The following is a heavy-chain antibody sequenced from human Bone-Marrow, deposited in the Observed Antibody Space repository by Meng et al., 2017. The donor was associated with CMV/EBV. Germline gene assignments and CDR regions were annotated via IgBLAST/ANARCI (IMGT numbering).Heavy chain of an antibody. J-gene: IGHJ3*02. CDR3: ARQDLRPSMVVTPPGAFDI. CDR1: GGSFRGYY. Sequence: SQTHSLICAVYGGSFRGYYWRWIRQPSGKGLEWSGEINHSGSTYYNPSLKSRVTISVDTSKNQFSLKLSSVTAADTAVYYCARQDLRPSMVVTPPGAFDIWGQGTMVTVSS. D-gene: IGHD4-23*01. CDR2: INHSGST. V-gene: IGHV4-34*01.